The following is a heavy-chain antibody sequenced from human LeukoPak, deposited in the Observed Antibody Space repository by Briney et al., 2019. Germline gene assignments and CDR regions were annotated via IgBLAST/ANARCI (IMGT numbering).Heavy chain of an antibody. D-gene: IGHD3-3*01. J-gene: IGHJ4*02. CDR3: AREEANHYDFWSGYYDY. CDR1: GGTFSSYT. V-gene: IGHV1-69*04. Sequence: ASVKVSCKASGGTFSSYTISWVRQAPVQGLEWMGRIIPILGIANYAQKFQGRVTITADKSTSTACMELSSLRSEDTAVYYCAREEANHYDFWSGYYDYWGQGTLVTVSS. CDR2: IIPILGIA.